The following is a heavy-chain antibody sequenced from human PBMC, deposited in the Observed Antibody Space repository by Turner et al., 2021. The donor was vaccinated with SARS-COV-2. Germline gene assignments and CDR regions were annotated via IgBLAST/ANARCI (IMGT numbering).Heavy chain of an antibody. CDR2: VYYSGST. CDR3: ARHGLDILTGVFDY. J-gene: IGHJ4*02. CDR1: GGSISNNNSY. Sequence: QLQLQESGPGLVKPSETLSLTCTVSGGSISNNNSYWGWIRQSPGKGLEWIGTVYYSGSTYYNPSLKSRVTISVDTSKNQFSLKLGSVTAADTAVYYCARHGLDILTGVFDYWGQGILVTVSS. D-gene: IGHD3-9*01. V-gene: IGHV4-39*01.